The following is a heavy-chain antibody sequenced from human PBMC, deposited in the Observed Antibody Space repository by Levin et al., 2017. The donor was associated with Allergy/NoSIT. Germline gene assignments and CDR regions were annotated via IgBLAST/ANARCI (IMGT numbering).Heavy chain of an antibody. J-gene: IGHJ4*02. CDR3: AREMVYGEGAFDY. D-gene: IGHD2-8*01. Sequence: GESLKISCAASGFTFSSYAMHWVRQAPGKGLEWVAVISYDGSNKYYADSVKGRFTISRDNSKNTLYLQMNSLRAEDTAVYYCAREMVYGEGAFDYWGQGTLVTVSS. CDR1: GFTFSSYA. CDR2: ISYDGSNK. V-gene: IGHV3-30-3*01.